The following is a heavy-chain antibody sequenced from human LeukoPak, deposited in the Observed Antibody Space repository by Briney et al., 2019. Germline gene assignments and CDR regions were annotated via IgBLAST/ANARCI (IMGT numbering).Heavy chain of an antibody. CDR1: GYSISSGYY. Sequence: SETLSLTCTVSGYSISSGYYWGWIRQPPGKGLEWIGSIYHSGSTYYNPSLKSRVTISVDTSKNQFSLKLSSVTAADTAVYYCARVQTYYYDSSGFAPLGYYYYYMDVWGKGTTVTISS. D-gene: IGHD3-22*01. CDR3: ARVQTYYYDSSGFAPLGYYYYYMDV. V-gene: IGHV4-38-2*02. J-gene: IGHJ6*03. CDR2: IYHSGST.